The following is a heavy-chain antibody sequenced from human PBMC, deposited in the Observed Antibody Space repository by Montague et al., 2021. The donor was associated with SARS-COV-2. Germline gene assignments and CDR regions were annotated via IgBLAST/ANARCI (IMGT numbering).Heavy chain of an antibody. CDR3: TRDYRSIVGDGLDI. D-gene: IGHD3-16*02. CDR2: ISTSAYTT. Sequence: SLRLSCAASGFTFSNYDMNWARQAPGKGPEWISYISTSAYTTSYAGSVKGRFTISGDNGKNSLYLQMNSLRVEDTAVYYCTRDYRSIVGDGLDIWGQGTKVTVSS. V-gene: IGHV3-48*03. J-gene: IGHJ3*02. CDR1: GFTFSNYD.